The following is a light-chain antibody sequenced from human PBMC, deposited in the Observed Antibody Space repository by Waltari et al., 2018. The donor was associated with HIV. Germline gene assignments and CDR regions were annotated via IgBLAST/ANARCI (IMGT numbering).Light chain of an antibody. Sequence: QSVLTQPPSASGTPGQRVTISCSGSSSNLGSNYLSWYQQVPGATPKLLIYRHDQRPSGVPDRFSGSKSGTSASLAISGLRSEDEADYYCAVWDDSLSGWVFGGGTKLTVL. V-gene: IGLV1-47*01. CDR3: AVWDDSLSGWV. CDR2: RHD. CDR1: SSNLGSNY. J-gene: IGLJ3*02.